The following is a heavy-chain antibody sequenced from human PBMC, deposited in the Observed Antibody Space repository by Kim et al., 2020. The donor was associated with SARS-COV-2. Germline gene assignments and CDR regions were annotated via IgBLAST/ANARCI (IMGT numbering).Heavy chain of an antibody. J-gene: IGHJ4*02. CDR2: IYSGGSST. V-gene: IGHV3-23*03. D-gene: IGHD6-19*01. CDR3: AKEVSSGWRGYYFDY. CDR1: GFTFSSYA. Sequence: GGSLRLSCAASGFTFSSYAMSWVRQAPGKGLEWVSVIYSGGSSTYYADSVKGRFTISRDNSKKTLYLQMNSLRPEDTAVYYCAKEVSSGWRGYYFDYWGQGALFAVSS.